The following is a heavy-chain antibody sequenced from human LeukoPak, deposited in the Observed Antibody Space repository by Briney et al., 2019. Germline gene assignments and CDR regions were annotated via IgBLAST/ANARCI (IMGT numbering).Heavy chain of an antibody. V-gene: IGHV4-61*08. Sequence: SETLSLTCTVSGGSSSSGDYYWSWIRQPPGKGLEWIGRIYTSGSTNYNPSLKSRVTISVDTSKNQFSLKLSSVTAADTAVYYCARASYSSSWYLDYWGQGTLVTVSS. CDR2: IYTSGST. D-gene: IGHD6-13*01. J-gene: IGHJ4*02. CDR3: ARASYSSSWYLDY. CDR1: GGSSSSGDYY.